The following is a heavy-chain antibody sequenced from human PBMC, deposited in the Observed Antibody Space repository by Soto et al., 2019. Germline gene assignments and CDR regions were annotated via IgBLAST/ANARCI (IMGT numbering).Heavy chain of an antibody. CDR3: VKDLVGTTDY. J-gene: IGHJ4*02. CDR2: ISVSGGSI. V-gene: IGHV3-23*01. CDR1: GFTFRNYA. Sequence: EVQLLESGGDLAQPGGSLRLSCAASGFTFRNYAMSWVRQAPGKGLEWVSSISVSGGSIYYADSVKGRFTISRDNSKNTLYLQMNSLRVEDTAVYYCVKDLVGTTDYWGQGTLVTVSS. D-gene: IGHD1-26*01.